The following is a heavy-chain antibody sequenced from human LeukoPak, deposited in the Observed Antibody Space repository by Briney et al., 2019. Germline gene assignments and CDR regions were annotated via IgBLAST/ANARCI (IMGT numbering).Heavy chain of an antibody. V-gene: IGHV3-30-3*01. Sequence: PGRSLRLSCAASGFTFSSYAMHWVRQAPGKGLEWVAVISYDGSNKYYADSVKGRFTISRDNSKNTLYLQMNSLRAEDTAVYYCARVGGIAAAGTGWFDPWGQGTLVAVSS. D-gene: IGHD6-13*01. CDR3: ARVGGIAAAGTGWFDP. J-gene: IGHJ5*02. CDR2: ISYDGSNK. CDR1: GFTFSSYA.